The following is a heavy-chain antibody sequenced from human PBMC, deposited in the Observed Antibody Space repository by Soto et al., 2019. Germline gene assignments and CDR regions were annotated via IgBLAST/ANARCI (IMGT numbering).Heavy chain of an antibody. V-gene: IGHV4-61*08. D-gene: IGHD3-22*01. J-gene: IGHJ4*02. Sequence: SETLSLTCTVSGGSISSGGYYWSWIRQHPGKGLEWIGYIYYSGSTNYNPSLKSRVTISVDTSKNQFSLKLSSVTAADTAVYYGARGSSSGYYYIVGYWGQGTLVTVPS. CDR1: GGSISSGGYY. CDR3: ARGSSSGYYYIVGY. CDR2: IYYSGST.